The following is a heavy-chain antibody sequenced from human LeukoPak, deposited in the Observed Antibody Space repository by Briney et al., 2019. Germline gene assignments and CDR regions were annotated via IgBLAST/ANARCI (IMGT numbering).Heavy chain of an antibody. CDR3: ARGSYYYGMDV. CDR1: GGSISSGDCY. V-gene: IGHV4-30-4*01. CDR2: IYYSGST. Sequence: SETLSLTCTVSGGSISSGDCYWSWIRQPPGKGLEWIGYIYYSGSTYYNPSLKSRVTISVDTSKNQFSLKLSSVTAADTAVYYCARGSYYYGMDVWGQGTTVTVSS. J-gene: IGHJ6*02.